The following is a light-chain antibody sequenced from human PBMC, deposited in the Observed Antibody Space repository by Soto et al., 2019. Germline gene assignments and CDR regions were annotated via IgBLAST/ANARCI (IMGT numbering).Light chain of an antibody. CDR3: AAWDDSLSGWV. Sequence: QSALTQPPSASGTPGQRVTISCSGSSSNIGSHSVFWYQHLPGTAPKLVIYNNSQRPSGVPDRFSGSKSGTSASLAISGLRSEDEADYYCAAWDDSLSGWVFGGGTKLTVL. CDR2: NNS. V-gene: IGLV1-47*01. J-gene: IGLJ3*02. CDR1: SSNIGSHS.